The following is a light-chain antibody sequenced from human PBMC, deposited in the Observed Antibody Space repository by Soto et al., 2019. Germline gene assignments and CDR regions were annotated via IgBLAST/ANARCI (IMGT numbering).Light chain of an antibody. CDR2: AAS. V-gene: IGKV1-39*01. Sequence: DIQMTQSPSSLSASVGDRVTITCRASQSIGSYVNWYQQKSGKAPKLLLYAASSLQSGVPSRVSGSGSGTDFTLTISRLEPEDFAVYYCQQYGSSPRTFGGGTKVDIK. J-gene: IGKJ4*01. CDR3: QQYGSSPRT. CDR1: QSIGSY.